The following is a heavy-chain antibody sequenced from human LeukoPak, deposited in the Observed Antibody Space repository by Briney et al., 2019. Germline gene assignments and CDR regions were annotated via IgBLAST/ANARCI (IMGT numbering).Heavy chain of an antibody. CDR2: IIPILGIA. V-gene: IGHV1-69*04. CDR3: ARDHTVVTPGDAFDI. J-gene: IGHJ3*02. D-gene: IGHD4-23*01. Sequence: SVKVSCKASGGTFSSYAISWVRQAPGQGLEWMGRIIPILGIANYAQKFQGRVTITADKSTSTAYMELSSLRSEDTAVYYCARDHTVVTPGDAFDIWGQGTMVTVSS. CDR1: GGTFSSYA.